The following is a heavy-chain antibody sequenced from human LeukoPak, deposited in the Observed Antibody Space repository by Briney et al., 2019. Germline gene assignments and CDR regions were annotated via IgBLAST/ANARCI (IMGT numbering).Heavy chain of an antibody. CDR3: ARDSVVGVIGGWLDALDI. J-gene: IGHJ3*02. V-gene: IGHV1-18*01. CDR1: GYTFTSYG. Sequence: ASVKVSCKASGYTFTSYGISWVRQAPGQGLEWMGWISAYNGNTNYAQKLQGRVTMTTDTSTSTAYMELRSLSSDDTAVYYCARDSVVGVIGGWLDALDIWGQGTMVTVSS. D-gene: IGHD3-22*01. CDR2: ISAYNGNT.